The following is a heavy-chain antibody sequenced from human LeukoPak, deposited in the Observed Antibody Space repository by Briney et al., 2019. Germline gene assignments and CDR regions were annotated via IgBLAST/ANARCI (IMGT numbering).Heavy chain of an antibody. J-gene: IGHJ4*02. V-gene: IGHV3-23*01. CDR2: ISGSGGST. Sequence: GGSLRLSCAASGSTFSSYAMRWVRQAPGKGLEWVSAISGSGGSTYYADSVKGRFAISRDKSKSTLYLQLNGLRAEDTAVYYCAKKGYGSGSYEDYWGQGTLVTVSS. D-gene: IGHD3-10*01. CDR1: GSTFSSYA. CDR3: AKKGYGSGSYEDY.